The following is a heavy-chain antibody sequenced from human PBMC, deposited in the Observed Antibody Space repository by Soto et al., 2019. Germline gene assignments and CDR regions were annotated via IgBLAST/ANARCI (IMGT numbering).Heavy chain of an antibody. CDR3: AGDKGTTGTVRIDY. J-gene: IGHJ4*02. Sequence: QVQLQESGPGLVKPSQTLSLTCTVSGGPISSGGYYWSWIREHPAKGLEWIGYTYYSGSTYCNRSPTIRVTISVDTSKHQFPLKLSSVTAANTAVYYCAGDKGTTGTVRIDYWGQGTMVTVSS. CDR2: TYYSGST. CDR1: GGPISSGGYY. D-gene: IGHD1-1*01. V-gene: IGHV4-31*03.